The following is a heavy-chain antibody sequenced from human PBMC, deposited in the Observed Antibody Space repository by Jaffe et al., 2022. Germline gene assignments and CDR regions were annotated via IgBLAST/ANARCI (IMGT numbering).Heavy chain of an antibody. D-gene: IGHD3-3*01. CDR2: MNPNSGNT. Sequence: QVQLVQSGAEVKKPGASVKVSCKASGYTFTSYDINWVRQATGQGLEWMGWMNPNSGNTGYAQKFQGRVTMTRNTSISTAYMELSSLRSEDTAVYYCARALGEYDFWSGYYTGHDAFDIWGQGTMVTVSS. J-gene: IGHJ3*02. V-gene: IGHV1-8*01. CDR1: GYTFTSYD. CDR3: ARALGEYDFWSGYYTGHDAFDI.